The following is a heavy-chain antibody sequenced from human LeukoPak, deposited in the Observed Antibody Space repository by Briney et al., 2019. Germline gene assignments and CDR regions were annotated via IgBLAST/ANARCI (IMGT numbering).Heavy chain of an antibody. Sequence: GGSLRLSCAASGFTFSSYGMHWVRQAPGKGLEWVSYISSSSSTIYYADSVKGRFTISRDNAKNSLYLQMNSLRAEDTAVYYCARELSYYDFWSGYYDPSPYFDYWGQGTLVTVSS. CDR1: GFTFSSYG. J-gene: IGHJ4*02. CDR3: ARELSYYDFWSGYYDPSPYFDY. D-gene: IGHD3-3*01. V-gene: IGHV3-48*01. CDR2: ISSSSSTI.